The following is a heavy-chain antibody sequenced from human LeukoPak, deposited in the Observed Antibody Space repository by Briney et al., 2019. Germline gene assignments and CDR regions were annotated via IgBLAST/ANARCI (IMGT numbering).Heavy chain of an antibody. V-gene: IGHV4-4*07. J-gene: IGHJ5*02. CDR2: IYTSGST. D-gene: IGHD3-10*01. Sequence: SETLSLTCTVSGGSINSYYWSWIRQPAGKGLEWLGRIYTSGSTNYKPSLKSRVTISVDTSKNQFSLKLSSVTAADTAVYYCARGGYYGSGNDFRFDPWGQGTLVTVSS. CDR3: ARGGYYGSGNDFRFDP. CDR1: GGSINSYY.